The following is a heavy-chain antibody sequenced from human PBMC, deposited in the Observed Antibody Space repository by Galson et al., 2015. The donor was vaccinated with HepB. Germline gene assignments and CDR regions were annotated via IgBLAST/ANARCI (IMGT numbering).Heavy chain of an antibody. CDR3: AREGVVGYCSSTSCYGGDY. Sequence: SVKVSCKASGGTFSSYAIGWVRQAPGQGLEWMGGIIPIFGTANYAQKFQGRVTITADESTSTAYMELSSLRSEDTAVYYCAREGVVGYCSSTSCYGGDYWGQGTLVTVSS. CDR2: IIPIFGTA. CDR1: GGTFSSYA. J-gene: IGHJ4*02. D-gene: IGHD2-2*01. V-gene: IGHV1-69*13.